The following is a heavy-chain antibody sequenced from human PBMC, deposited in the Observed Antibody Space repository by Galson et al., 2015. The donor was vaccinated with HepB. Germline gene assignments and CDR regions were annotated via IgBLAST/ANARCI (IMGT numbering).Heavy chain of an antibody. CDR3: ARTAATGRGLDH. CDR2: INPDGSEK. V-gene: IGHV3-7*03. CDR1: GFTLRSHW. D-gene: IGHD6-25*01. Sequence: SLRLSCAASGFTLRSHWVSWVRQAPGKGLECVAHINPDGSEKRYVDAVKGRFSVSKDNAMNSVHLQMSSLRVEDTAVYFCARTAATGRGLDHWAPGSLVIVSS. J-gene: IGHJ4*02.